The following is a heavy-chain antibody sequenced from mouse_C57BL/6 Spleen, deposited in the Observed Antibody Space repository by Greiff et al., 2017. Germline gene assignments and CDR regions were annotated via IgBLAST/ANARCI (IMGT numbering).Heavy chain of an antibody. CDR1: GFNIKDDY. D-gene: IGHD2-4*01. CDR2: IDPENGDT. J-gene: IGHJ3*01. V-gene: IGHV14-4*01. CDR3: TRGEDYDGFAY. Sequence: EVQLQQSGAELVRPGASVKLSCTASGFNIKDDYLHWVKQRPEQGLEWIGWIDPENGDTEYASKFQGKATITADTSSNTAYLQLSSLTSEDTAVYYYTRGEDYDGFAYWGQGTLVTVSA.